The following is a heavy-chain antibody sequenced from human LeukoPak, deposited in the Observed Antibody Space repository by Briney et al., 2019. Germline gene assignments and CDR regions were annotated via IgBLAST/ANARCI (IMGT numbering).Heavy chain of an antibody. CDR2: IYYSGST. CDR1: GGSFSGYY. J-gene: IGHJ5*02. CDR3: ARPRRAAAGTGWFDP. V-gene: IGHV4-39*01. Sequence: PSETLSLTCAVYGGSFSGYYWGWIRQPPGKGLEWIGSIYYSGSTYYNPSLKSRVTISVDTSKNQFSLKLSSVTAADTAVYYCARPRRAAAGTGWFDPWGQGTLVTVSS. D-gene: IGHD6-13*01.